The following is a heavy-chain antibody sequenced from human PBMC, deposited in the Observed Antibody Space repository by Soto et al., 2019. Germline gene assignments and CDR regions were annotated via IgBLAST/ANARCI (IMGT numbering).Heavy chain of an antibody. J-gene: IGHJ6*02. CDR2: INSDGSST. V-gene: IGHV3-74*01. Sequence: HPGGSLRLSCAASGFTFSSYWMHWVRQAPGKGLVWVSRINSDGSSTSYADSVKGRFTISRDNAKNTLYLQMNSLRAEDTAVYYCARDAVQSGGLWVYYYYGMDVWGQGTTVTRLL. D-gene: IGHD1-1*01. CDR3: ARDAVQSGGLWVYYYYGMDV. CDR1: GFTFSSYW.